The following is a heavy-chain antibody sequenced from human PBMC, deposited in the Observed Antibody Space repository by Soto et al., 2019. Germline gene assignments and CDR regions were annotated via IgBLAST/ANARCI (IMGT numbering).Heavy chain of an antibody. D-gene: IGHD2-15*01. CDR3: ARGTSGQISDYLDY. Sequence: QVQLAQSGAEVKNPGSSVRVSCKASGRTFSNYGISWVRQAPGQGLEWMGGIIPIFGTPKYAQKFQGKVTITADTSTTTVYMDLSSLRSEDTAVYYCARGTSGQISDYLDYWGQGTLVTVSS. CDR2: IIPIFGTP. V-gene: IGHV1-69*06. CDR1: GRTFSNYG. J-gene: IGHJ4*02.